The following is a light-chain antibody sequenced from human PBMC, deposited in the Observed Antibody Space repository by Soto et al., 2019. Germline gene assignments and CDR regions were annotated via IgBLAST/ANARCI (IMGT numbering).Light chain of an antibody. Sequence: EIVMTQSPVTLSVSPGERVTVSCRASQDVGTNLAWYQQTPGRAPRLLIHGASTRATGVPARFSGTGSGSEFTLTISSLQSEDFALYYCQHYYDWPPYTVGQGTKVEIK. V-gene: IGKV3-15*01. CDR1: QDVGTN. J-gene: IGKJ2*01. CDR3: QHYYDWPPYT. CDR2: GAS.